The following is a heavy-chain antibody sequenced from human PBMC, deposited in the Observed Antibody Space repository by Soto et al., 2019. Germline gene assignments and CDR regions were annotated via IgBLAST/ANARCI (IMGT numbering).Heavy chain of an antibody. J-gene: IGHJ4*02. CDR1: GFTLSNYW. CDR2: INKDGSQK. D-gene: IGHD7-27*01. CDR3: VRELGLAY. V-gene: IGHV3-7*03. Sequence: LRLSCAACGFTLSNYWMTWVRQAPGKGLEWVANINKDGSQKNYVDSVKGRFTIARDNGQNSLSLQINSLRVEDTAVYYCVRELGLAYWGQGALVTVSS.